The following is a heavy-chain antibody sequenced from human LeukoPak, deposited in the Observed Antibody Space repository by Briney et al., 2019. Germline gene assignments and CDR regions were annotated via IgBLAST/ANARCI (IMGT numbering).Heavy chain of an antibody. CDR1: GGTFSTYA. V-gene: IGHV1-69*13. CDR3: ARYYYDSSGMDAFAI. D-gene: IGHD3-22*01. J-gene: IGHJ3*02. Sequence: AASVNVSCKASGGTFSTYAITWVRQAPGQGLEWMGGIIPIFGTTNYAQKFQGRVTITADESTFTVYMDLSSLRPEDTAVYYCARYYYDSSGMDAFAIWGQGTMVTVSS. CDR2: IIPIFGTT.